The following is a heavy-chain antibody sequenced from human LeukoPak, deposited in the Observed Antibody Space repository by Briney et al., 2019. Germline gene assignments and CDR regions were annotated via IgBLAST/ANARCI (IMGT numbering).Heavy chain of an antibody. CDR3: AREGSGYAY. CDR1: GFTLRSYT. J-gene: IGHJ4*02. V-gene: IGHV3-48*01. Sequence: GGSLRLSCAASGFTLRSYTMNWVRQAPGKGLEWVSYITSSSSIIYYADSVKGRFTISRDNAKNSVYLQMNSLRAEDTAVYYCAREGSGYAYWGQGTLVTVSS. CDR2: ITSSSSII. D-gene: IGHD3-22*01.